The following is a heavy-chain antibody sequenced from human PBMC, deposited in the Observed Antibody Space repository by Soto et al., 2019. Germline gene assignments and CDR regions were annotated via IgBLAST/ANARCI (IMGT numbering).Heavy chain of an antibody. CDR2: IVPNFGTR. CDR1: GGTFSRYS. CDR3: ARPSEGGSSTNHHYYYALDV. Sequence: QVQLVQSGAEVKKPGSSVKVSCKISGGTFSRYSISWVRQAPGQGLEWVGGIVPNFGTRNYAQKFQDRVTITTAESATTAHMELSNLRSEDTAVYYCARPSEGGSSTNHHYYYALDVWGQGTAVTVAS. V-gene: IGHV1-69*01. J-gene: IGHJ6*02. D-gene: IGHD3-10*01.